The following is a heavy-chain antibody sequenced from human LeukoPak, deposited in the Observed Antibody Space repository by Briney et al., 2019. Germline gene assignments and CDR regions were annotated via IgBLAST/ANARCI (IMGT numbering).Heavy chain of an antibody. CDR2: IYPGDSET. D-gene: IGHD3-10*01. Sequence: GESLKISCKGSGYRFTINWIGWVRQMPGKGLEWMGIIYPGDSETRYSPSVQGQVTISADKSISTAYLQWSSLKASDTAMYYCARTAGGYYYYMDVWGKGTTVTISS. CDR1: GYRFTINW. J-gene: IGHJ6*03. V-gene: IGHV5-51*01. CDR3: ARTAGGYYYYMDV.